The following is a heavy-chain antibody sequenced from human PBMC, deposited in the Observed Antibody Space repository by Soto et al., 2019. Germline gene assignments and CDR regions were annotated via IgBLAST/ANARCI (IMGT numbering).Heavy chain of an antibody. Sequence: PSETLSLTCTVSGGSISSGDHYWTWIRQLPGRGLEWIGYIHYRGTANYSPSLKSRVTISVDTSKNQFSLKLNSVTAADTAVYFCARDLNYYASGSYRRYFGYWGPGALVTVSS. CDR2: IHYRGTA. CDR1: GGSISSGDHY. V-gene: IGHV4-30-4*01. D-gene: IGHD3-10*01. CDR3: ARDLNYYASGSYRRYFGY. J-gene: IGHJ4*02.